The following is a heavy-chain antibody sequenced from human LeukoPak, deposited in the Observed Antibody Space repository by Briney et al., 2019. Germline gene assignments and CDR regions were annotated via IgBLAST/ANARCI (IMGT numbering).Heavy chain of an antibody. Sequence: PSETLSLTCTVSGGSISGYYWSWIQQPPGQGLEWIGFIYYSGTTKYNPSLKSRVTISIDTSRNQFSLKLNSVTAADTAVYYCARDRCTSTNCYAGYYYGTDVWGQGTTVTVSS. CDR2: IYYSGTT. V-gene: IGHV4-59*01. J-gene: IGHJ6*02. CDR3: ARDRCTSTNCYAGYYYGTDV. D-gene: IGHD2-2*01. CDR1: GGSISGYY.